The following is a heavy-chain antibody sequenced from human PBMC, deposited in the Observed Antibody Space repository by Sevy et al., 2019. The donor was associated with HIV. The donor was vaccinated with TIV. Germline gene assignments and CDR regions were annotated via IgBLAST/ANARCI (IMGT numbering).Heavy chain of an antibody. Sequence: SETLSLTCAVYGGSFSGYYWSWIRQPPGKGLEWIGEINHSGSTNYNPSLKSRVTISVDTSKNQFSLNLSSVTAADTAVYYCARGRAARPRARYYYYGMDVWGQGTTVTVSS. D-gene: IGHD6-6*01. V-gene: IGHV4-34*01. CDR3: ARGRAARPRARYYYYGMDV. CDR2: INHSGST. J-gene: IGHJ6*02. CDR1: GGSFSGYY.